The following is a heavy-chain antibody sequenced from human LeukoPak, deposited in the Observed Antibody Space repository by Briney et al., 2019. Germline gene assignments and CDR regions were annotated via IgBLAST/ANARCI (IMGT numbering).Heavy chain of an antibody. CDR3: ARLKFGDAFDI. CDR2: TSYSGST. J-gene: IGHJ3*02. CDR1: GGSITGYY. Sequence: SETLSLTCTVSGGSITGYYWSWIRQPPGKGLEWIGYTSYSGSTDYNPSLKSRVTISVDTSKNQFSLKLSSVTAADTAVYYCARLKFGDAFDIWGQGTMVTVSS. V-gene: IGHV4-59*08. D-gene: IGHD3-10*01.